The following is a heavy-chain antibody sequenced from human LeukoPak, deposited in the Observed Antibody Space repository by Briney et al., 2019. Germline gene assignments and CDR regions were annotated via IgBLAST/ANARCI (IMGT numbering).Heavy chain of an antibody. CDR1: GGSFSGYY. D-gene: IGHD4-17*01. CDR3: ARIEPGHDYGDYGAFDI. CDR2: INHSGST. Sequence: SSETLSLTCAVYGGSFSGYYWSWIRQPPGKGLEWIGEINHSGSTNYNPSLKSRVTISVDTSKNQFSLKLSSVTAADTAVYYCARIEPGHDYGDYGAFDIWGQGTMVTVSS. V-gene: IGHV4-34*01. J-gene: IGHJ3*02.